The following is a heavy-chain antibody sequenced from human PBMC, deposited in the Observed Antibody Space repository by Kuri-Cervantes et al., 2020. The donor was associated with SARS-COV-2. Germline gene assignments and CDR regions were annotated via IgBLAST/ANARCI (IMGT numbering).Heavy chain of an antibody. J-gene: IGHJ6*02. D-gene: IGHD3-22*01. V-gene: IGHV3-30-3*01. Sequence: GESLKISCAASGFTFSSYAMHWVRQAPGKGLEWVAVISYDGSNKYYADSVKGRFTISRDNSKNTLHLQMNSLRAEDTAVYYCARGPTYYYDSSGYYYPRATNYYYYGMDVWGQGTTVTVSS. CDR1: GFTFSSYA. CDR2: ISYDGSNK. CDR3: ARGPTYYYDSSGYYYPRATNYYYYGMDV.